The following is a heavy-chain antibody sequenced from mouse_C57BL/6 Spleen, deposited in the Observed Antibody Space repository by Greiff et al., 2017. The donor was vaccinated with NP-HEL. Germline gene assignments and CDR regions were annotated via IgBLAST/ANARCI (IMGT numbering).Heavy chain of an antibody. CDR1: GYTFTDYA. CDR2: ISTYYGDA. D-gene: IGHD1-1*01. Sequence: VQLQESGPELVRPGVSVKISCKGSGYTFTDYAMHWVKQSHAKSLEWIGVISTYYGDASYNQKFKDKATMTVDKSSSTAYMELARLTSEDSAVYYCARLGVYYGSSYGGEYYFDYWGQGTTLTVSS. V-gene: IGHV1-67*01. J-gene: IGHJ2*01. CDR3: ARLGVYYGSSYGGEYYFDY.